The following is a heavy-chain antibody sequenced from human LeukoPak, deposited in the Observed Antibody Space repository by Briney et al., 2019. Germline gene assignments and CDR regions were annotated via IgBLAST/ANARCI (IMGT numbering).Heavy chain of an antibody. J-gene: IGHJ5*01. CDR3: AKEGEDSSGSENDS. D-gene: IGHD3-22*01. CDR2: ISYDGSNN. CDR1: GVTLSSYC. V-gene: IGHV3-30*18. Sequence: PGESLPLSCAASGVTLSSYCMLWVRQAPGKGLEWVAGISYDGSNNYYAASVKRRFTISGDTSKNNFYLQINSLTADDTAVYYCAKEGEDSSGSENDSSGQGTPVSASS.